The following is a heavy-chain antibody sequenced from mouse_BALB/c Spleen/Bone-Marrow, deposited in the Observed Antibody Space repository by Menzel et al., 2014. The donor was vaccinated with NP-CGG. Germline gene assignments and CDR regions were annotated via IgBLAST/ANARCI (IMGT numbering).Heavy chain of an antibody. J-gene: IGHJ1*01. Sequence: QVQLQQSGAELMKPGASVKISCKATGYTFRSHWIEWVKQRPGHGLEWIGEILPGSGSTYYNEKFKGKATFTADTSSNTAYMQLSGLTSEDSAVYAFARGGNFLWYFDVWGAGTTVTVSS. CDR1: GYTFRSHW. CDR3: ARGGNFLWYFDV. V-gene: IGHV1-9*01. D-gene: IGHD2-1*01. CDR2: ILPGSGST.